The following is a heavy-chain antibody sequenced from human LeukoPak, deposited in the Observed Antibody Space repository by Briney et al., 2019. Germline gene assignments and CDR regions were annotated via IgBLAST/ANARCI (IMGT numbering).Heavy chain of an antibody. J-gene: IGHJ5*02. CDR1: GFIVSSSY. CDR2: IYSGGST. D-gene: IGHD2-15*01. CDR3: ARVQGYCSGGSCYGVNWFDP. V-gene: IGHV3-53*01. Sequence: PGGSLRLSCEASGFIVSSSYMGWVRQAPGKGLEWVSVIYSGGSTYYVDSVKGRFTISRDNAKNTLYLQMNSLRAEDTAVYYCARVQGYCSGGSCYGVNWFDPWGQGTLVTVSS.